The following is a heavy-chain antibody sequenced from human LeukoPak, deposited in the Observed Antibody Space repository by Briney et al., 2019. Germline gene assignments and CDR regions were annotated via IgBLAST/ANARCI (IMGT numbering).Heavy chain of an antibody. CDR1: GGSFSGYY. Sequence: PSETLSLTCAVYGGSFSGYYWSWIRQPPGKGLEWIGEINHSGSTNYNPSLKSRVTISVDTSKNQFSLKLSSVTAADTAVYYCARGRSWYTVDLGYWGQGTLVTVSS. CDR3: ARGRSWYTVDLGY. J-gene: IGHJ4*02. V-gene: IGHV4-34*01. D-gene: IGHD6-13*01. CDR2: INHSGST.